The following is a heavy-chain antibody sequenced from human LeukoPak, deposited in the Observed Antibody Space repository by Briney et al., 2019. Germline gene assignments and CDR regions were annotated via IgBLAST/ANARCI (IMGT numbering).Heavy chain of an antibody. J-gene: IGHJ4*02. Sequence: GGSLRLSRAASGFSVSTNYMSWVRQAPGKGLEWVSVIYSSGSTDYADSVKGRFTISRDTSENTVYLQMNSLRADDTAVYYCARRQDDSPLGYWGQGTLVTVSS. V-gene: IGHV3-53*01. CDR1: GFSVSTNY. CDR2: IYSSGST. D-gene: IGHD3-9*01. CDR3: ARRQDDSPLGY.